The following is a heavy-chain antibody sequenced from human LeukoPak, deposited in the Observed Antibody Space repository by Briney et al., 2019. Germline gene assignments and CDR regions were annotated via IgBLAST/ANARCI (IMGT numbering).Heavy chain of an antibody. CDR3: ARVPVRGAGIDY. CDR2: IYSGGST. D-gene: IGHD3-10*01. CDR1: GFTVSSNY. V-gene: IGHV3-66*01. Sequence: GGSLRLSCAASGFTVSSNYMSWVRQAPGKGLEWVSVIYSGGSTYYADSVKGRFTISRDNSKSTLYLQMNSLRAEDTAVYYCARVPVRGAGIDYWGQGTLVTVSS. J-gene: IGHJ4*02.